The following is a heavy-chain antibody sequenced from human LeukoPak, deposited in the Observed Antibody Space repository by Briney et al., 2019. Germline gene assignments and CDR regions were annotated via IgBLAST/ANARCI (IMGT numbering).Heavy chain of an antibody. CDR1: GFTFSSYA. D-gene: IGHD5-12*01. Sequence: PGGSLRLSCAASGFTFSSYAMSWVRQAPGKGLEWVSAISGSGGSTYYADSVKGRFTISRDNSKNTLYLQMNSLRAEDTAVYYCAKDRSGYSGYGYFDYWGQGTLVTASS. CDR3: AKDRSGYSGYGYFDY. V-gene: IGHV3-23*01. J-gene: IGHJ4*02. CDR2: ISGSGGST.